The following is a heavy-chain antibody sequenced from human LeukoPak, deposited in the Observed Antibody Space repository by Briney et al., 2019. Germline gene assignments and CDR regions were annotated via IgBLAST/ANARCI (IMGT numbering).Heavy chain of an antibody. CDR2: VSAYNGNT. D-gene: IGHD3-22*01. Sequence: ASVKVSCTASGYTFTSYGISWVRQAPGQGLEWMGWVSAYNGNTNYAQKLQGRVTMTTDTSTSTAYMELRSLRSDDTAVYYCARESYDSSGYVHAFDIWGQGTMVTVSS. CDR3: ARESYDSSGYVHAFDI. V-gene: IGHV1-18*01. J-gene: IGHJ3*02. CDR1: GYTFTSYG.